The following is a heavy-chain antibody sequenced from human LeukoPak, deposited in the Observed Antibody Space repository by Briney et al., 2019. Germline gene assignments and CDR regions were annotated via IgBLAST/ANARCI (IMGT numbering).Heavy chain of an antibody. CDR3: ARFLAVVVPAAAYYYFDY. CDR2: ISAYNGNT. D-gene: IGHD2-2*01. V-gene: IGHV1-18*01. Sequence: ASVKVSCKASGYTFTSYGISWVRQAPGQGLEWMGWISAYNGNTNYAQKLQGRVTMTTDTSTSTAYMELRSLRSDDTAVYHCARFLAVVVPAAAYYYFDYWGQGTLVTVSS. J-gene: IGHJ4*02. CDR1: GYTFTSYG.